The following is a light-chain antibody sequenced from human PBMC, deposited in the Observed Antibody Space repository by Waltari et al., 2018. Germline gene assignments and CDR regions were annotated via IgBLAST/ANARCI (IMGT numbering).Light chain of an antibody. CDR3: QAWDSTTVV. Sequence: SYEFTQPPSVYVSPGQTATIACSGDKLGDKFVSWYQQKPGQSPVLVIHQDTKRPSGIPERFSGSNSGNTATLTISGTQAMDEADYYCQAWDSTTVVFGGGTKLTAL. V-gene: IGLV3-1*01. J-gene: IGLJ2*01. CDR2: QDT. CDR1: KLGDKF.